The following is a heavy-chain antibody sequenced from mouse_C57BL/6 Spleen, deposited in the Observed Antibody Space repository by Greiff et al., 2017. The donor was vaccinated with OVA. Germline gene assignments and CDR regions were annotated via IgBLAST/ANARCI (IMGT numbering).Heavy chain of an antibody. CDR2: IRNKANGYTT. Sequence: EVMLVESGGGLVQPGGSLSLSCAASGFTFTDYYMSWVRQPPGKALEWLGFIRNKANGYTTESSASVKGRFTISRDNSQSILYLQMNALRAEDSATYYCARSDYSNLGFAYWGQGTLVTVSA. J-gene: IGHJ3*01. V-gene: IGHV7-3*01. CDR3: ARSDYSNLGFAY. D-gene: IGHD2-5*01. CDR1: GFTFTDYY.